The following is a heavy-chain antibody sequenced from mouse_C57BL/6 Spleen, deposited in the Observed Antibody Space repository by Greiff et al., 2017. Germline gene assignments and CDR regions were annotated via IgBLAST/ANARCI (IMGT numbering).Heavy chain of an antibody. CDR2: IDPSDSYT. J-gene: IGHJ3*01. V-gene: IGHV1-69*01. D-gene: IGHD1-1*01. Sequence: VQLQQPGAGLVMPGASVTLSCKASGYTFTSYWMHWVKQRPGQGLEWIGEIDPSDSYTNYNQKFKVKSTLTVDKSSSTAYMQLTSLTSEDTAVYYCARNYYYGSSWFAYWGQGTLVTVSA. CDR3: ARNYYYGSSWFAY. CDR1: GYTFTSYW.